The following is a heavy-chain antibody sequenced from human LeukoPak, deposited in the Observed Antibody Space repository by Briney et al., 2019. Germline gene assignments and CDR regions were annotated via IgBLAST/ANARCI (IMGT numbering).Heavy chain of an antibody. CDR3: ASEAVSDAFDI. CDR1: GYTFTRYY. CDR2: INPSGGST. V-gene: IGHV1-46*01. Sequence: ASVKVSCKASGYTFTRYYMHWLRQAPGQGLEWMGIINPSGGSTSYAQKFQGRVTMTRDTSTSTVYMELSSLRSEDTAVYYCASEAVSDAFDIWGQGTMLTVSS. D-gene: IGHD3-16*02. J-gene: IGHJ3*02.